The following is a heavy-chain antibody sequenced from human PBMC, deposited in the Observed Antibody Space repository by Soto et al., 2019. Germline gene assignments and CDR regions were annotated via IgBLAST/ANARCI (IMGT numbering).Heavy chain of an antibody. Sequence: ASVKVSCKASGGTFSSYTISWVRQAPGQGLEWMGRIIPILGIANYAQKFQGRVTITADKSTSTAYMELSSLRSEDTAVYYCARTTGYCSGGSCYSGLYYYYYYYMDVWGKGTTVTVSS. CDR3: ARTTGYCSGGSCYSGLYYYYYYYMDV. D-gene: IGHD2-15*01. V-gene: IGHV1-69*02. CDR2: IIPILGIA. CDR1: GGTFSSYT. J-gene: IGHJ6*03.